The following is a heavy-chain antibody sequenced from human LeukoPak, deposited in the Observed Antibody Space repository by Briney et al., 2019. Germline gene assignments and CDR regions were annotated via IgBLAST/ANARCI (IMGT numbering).Heavy chain of an antibody. Sequence: SETLSLTCTVSGGSISSNYWSWIRQPPGKGLEWIGYIYYSGSTNYNPSLKSRVTISVDTSKNQFSLKLSSVTAADTAVYYCARHYYDSSGYYSPMGYWGQGTLVTVSS. CDR1: GGSISSNY. J-gene: IGHJ4*02. D-gene: IGHD3-22*01. CDR3: ARHYYDSSGYYSPMGY. CDR2: IYYSGST. V-gene: IGHV4-59*01.